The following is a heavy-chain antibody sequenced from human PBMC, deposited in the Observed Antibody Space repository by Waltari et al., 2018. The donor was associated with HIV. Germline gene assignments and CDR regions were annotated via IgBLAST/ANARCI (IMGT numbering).Heavy chain of an antibody. Sequence: LQLQESGPGLVKPSETLSLTCTVSGGSISSSSYYWGWIRQPPGQGLEWIGSINYSGSTYYNPSHKSRVTISVNTSKNQFSLKLSTGTAADTAVYYCRIVVVVAATGDYWGQGTLVTVSS. D-gene: IGHD2-15*01. CDR2: INYSGST. CDR1: GGSISSSSYY. CDR3: RIVVVVAATGDY. V-gene: IGHV4-39*01. J-gene: IGHJ4*02.